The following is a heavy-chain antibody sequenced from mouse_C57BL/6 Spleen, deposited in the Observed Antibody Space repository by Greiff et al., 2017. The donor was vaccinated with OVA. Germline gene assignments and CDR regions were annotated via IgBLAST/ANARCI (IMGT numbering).Heavy chain of an antibody. CDR3: ARNGYDAFAY. D-gene: IGHD2-2*01. CDR1: GYAFTNYL. J-gene: IGHJ3*01. Sequence: VKLQQSGAELVRPGTSVKVSCKASGYAFTNYLIEWVKQRPGQGLEWIGVINPGSGGTNYNEKFKGKATLTADKSSSTAYMQLSSLTSEDSAVYFCARNGYDAFAYWGQGTLVTVSA. V-gene: IGHV1-54*01. CDR2: INPGSGGT.